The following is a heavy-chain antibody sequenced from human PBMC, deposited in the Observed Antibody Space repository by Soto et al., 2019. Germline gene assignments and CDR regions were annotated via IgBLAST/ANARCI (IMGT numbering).Heavy chain of an antibody. CDR1: GFIFSSYA. CDR3: ARDLLRFLEWLSSPTDAFDI. J-gene: IGHJ3*02. Sequence: GGSLRLSCAASGFIFSSYAMSWVRQAPGKGLEWVSYISSSSSTIYYADSVKGRFTISRDNAKNSLYLQMNSLRDEDTAVYYCARDLLRFLEWLSSPTDAFDIWGKGTMVTVS. D-gene: IGHD3-3*01. V-gene: IGHV3-48*02. CDR2: ISSSSSTI.